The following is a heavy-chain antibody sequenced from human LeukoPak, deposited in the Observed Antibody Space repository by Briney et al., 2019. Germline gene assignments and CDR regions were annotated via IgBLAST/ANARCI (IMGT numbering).Heavy chain of an antibody. J-gene: IGHJ6*03. CDR3: ARDWGVSARPGYMDV. CDR1: GDSFSDFSYY. D-gene: IGHD6-6*01. V-gene: IGHV4-61*01. CDR2: IYYSGST. Sequence: SETLSLTCTVSGDSFSDFSYYWSWIRQPPGKGLEWIGYIYYSGSTNYNPSLKSRVTISVDTSKNQFSLRLSSVTAADTAVYYCARDWGVSARPGYMDVWGKGTTVTVSS.